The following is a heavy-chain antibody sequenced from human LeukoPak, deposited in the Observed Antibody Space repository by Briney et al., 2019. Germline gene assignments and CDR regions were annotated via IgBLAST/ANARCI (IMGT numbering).Heavy chain of an antibody. J-gene: IGHJ4*02. CDR3: ARDSGSGNNDY. CDR1: GYTFTSYA. D-gene: IGHD1-26*01. CDR2: ISAGNGNT. Sequence: GASVKVSCKASGYTFTSYAIHWVRQAPGQRLEWMGWISAGNGNTKYSQNFQGRVTSISITSATTAFMELSSLRSEDAAVYYCARDSGSGNNDYWGQGTLVTVSS. V-gene: IGHV1-3*01.